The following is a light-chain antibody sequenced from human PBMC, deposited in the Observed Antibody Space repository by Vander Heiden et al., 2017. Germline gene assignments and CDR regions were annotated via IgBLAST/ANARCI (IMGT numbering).Light chain of an antibody. CDR2: DVN. CDR1: SSDVGGYNY. J-gene: IGLJ1*01. Sequence: QSPLTQPASVSGSPGQSITISCAGTSSDVGGYNYVSWYQQHPGKAPKLMIYDVNNRPSGVSNRFSGSKSGDTASLTISGLQAEDEAVYYCSSYTTSRTLVFGTGTKVTVV. V-gene: IGLV2-14*03. CDR3: SSYTTSRTLV.